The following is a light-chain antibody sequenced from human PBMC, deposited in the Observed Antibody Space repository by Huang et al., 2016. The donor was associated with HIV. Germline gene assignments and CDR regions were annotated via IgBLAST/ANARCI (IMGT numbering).Light chain of an antibody. Sequence: DIQMTQSPSSLSASVGDRVTITCRASQSISSYLNWYQQKPGKAPKLLIYAASSLQIGVPSRFSGSGSGTDFTLTISSLQPEDFATYYCQQSYSIPWYTFGQGTKLEIK. J-gene: IGKJ2*01. CDR2: AAS. CDR1: QSISSY. V-gene: IGKV1-39*01. CDR3: QQSYSIPWYT.